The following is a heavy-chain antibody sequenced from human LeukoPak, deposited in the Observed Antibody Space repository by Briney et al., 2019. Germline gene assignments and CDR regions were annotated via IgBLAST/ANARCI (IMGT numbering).Heavy chain of an antibody. Sequence: SETLSLTCAVYGGSFSGYYWSWIRQPPGKGLEWIGEINHSGSTNYNPSLKSRVTISVDTSKNQFSLKLSSVTAADTAVYYCARGAYSSSWYVFHFYGMDVWGQGTTVTVSS. V-gene: IGHV4-34*01. CDR2: INHSGST. CDR3: ARGAYSSSWYVFHFYGMDV. CDR1: GGSFSGYY. J-gene: IGHJ6*02. D-gene: IGHD6-13*01.